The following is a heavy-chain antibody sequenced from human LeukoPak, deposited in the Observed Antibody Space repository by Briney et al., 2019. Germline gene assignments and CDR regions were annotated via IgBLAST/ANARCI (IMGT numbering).Heavy chain of an antibody. CDR2: INPNSGGT. CDR3: ARDRYSWYDYVWGSYRPDAFDI. D-gene: IGHD3-16*02. CDR1: GYTFTGYY. V-gene: IGHV1-2*02. J-gene: IGHJ3*02. Sequence: GASVKVSCKASGYTFTGYYMHWVRQAPGQGLEWMGWINPNSGGTNYAQTFQGRVTMTRDTSISTAYMELSRLRSDDTAVYHCARDRYSWYDYVWGSYRPDAFDIWGQGTMVTVSS.